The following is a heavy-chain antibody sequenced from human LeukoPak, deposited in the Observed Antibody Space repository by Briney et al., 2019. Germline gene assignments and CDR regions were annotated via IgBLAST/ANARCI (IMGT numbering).Heavy chain of an antibody. CDR2: IKQDGSLQ. V-gene: IGHV3-7*01. CDR3: ATSYDSSGCD. Sequence: GGSLRLSCAASGFTFSSFWMAWVRQAPGKGLEWVANIKQDGSLQYYRASVKGRFTISRDNAKNSLYLQMNSLRAEDTALYYCATSYDSSGCDWGQGTLVTVSS. D-gene: IGHD3-22*01. J-gene: IGHJ4*02. CDR1: GFTFSSFW.